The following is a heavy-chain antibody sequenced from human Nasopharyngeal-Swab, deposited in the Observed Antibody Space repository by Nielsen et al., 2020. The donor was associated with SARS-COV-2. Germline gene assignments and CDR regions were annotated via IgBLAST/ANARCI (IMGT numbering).Heavy chain of an antibody. CDR3: ARGDILTPYYYMDV. CDR2: VYYSGST. V-gene: IGHV4-61*01. CDR1: GGSISSSSYY. Sequence: SETLSLTCTVSGGSISSSSYYWNWVRQPPGKGLEWIAYVYYSGSTKYNPSLKSRVTISVDRAKNQVSLKLTSVTAADTAVYYCARGDILTPYYYMDVWGRGTTVAVSS. D-gene: IGHD3-9*01. J-gene: IGHJ6*03.